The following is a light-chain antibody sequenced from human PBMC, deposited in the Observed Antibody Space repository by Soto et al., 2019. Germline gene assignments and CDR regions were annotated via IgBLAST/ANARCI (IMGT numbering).Light chain of an antibody. CDR2: RTS. V-gene: IGLV7-43*01. J-gene: IGLJ2*01. CDR3: LLNYRDFHV. CDR1: TGAVTSGNY. Sequence: QTVVTQEPSLTVSPGGTVTLTCASDTGAVTSGNYPNWFQQKPVQAPRALIYRTSNKHSWTPARFSGSLLGGKAALTLSGVQHEDEADYYCLLNYRDFHVFGGGTKLTVL.